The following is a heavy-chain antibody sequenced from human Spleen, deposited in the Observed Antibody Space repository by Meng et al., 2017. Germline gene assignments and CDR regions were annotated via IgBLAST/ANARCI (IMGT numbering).Heavy chain of an antibody. CDR2: INSDGSDT. CDR1: GFTFSSYK. V-gene: IGHV3-74*01. J-gene: IGHJ4*02. D-gene: IGHD3-22*01. Sequence: GESLKISCAASGFTFSSYKMHWVRQAPGKGLVWVSRINSDGSDTKYADSVKGRFTISRDNSKNTLYLQMNSLRAEDTAVYYCAKPLRHYYDSSGYLTYWGQGTLVTVSS. CDR3: AKPLRHYYDSSGYLTY.